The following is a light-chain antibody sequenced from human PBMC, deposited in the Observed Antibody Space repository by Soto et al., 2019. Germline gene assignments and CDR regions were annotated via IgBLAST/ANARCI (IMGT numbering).Light chain of an antibody. CDR1: QSISAY. CDR2: VAF. Sequence: DIQMTQSPSSLSASVGDRVTISCRASQSISAYLNWYQHKPGTAPKLLIYVAFSLQSGVPSRFSGSGSGTDFTLTISSLQPDDLATYYCQQSHSAPYTFGQGTKVDIK. CDR3: QQSHSAPYT. J-gene: IGKJ2*01. V-gene: IGKV1-39*01.